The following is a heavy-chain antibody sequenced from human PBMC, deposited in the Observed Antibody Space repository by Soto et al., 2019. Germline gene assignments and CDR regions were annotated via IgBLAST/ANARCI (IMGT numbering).Heavy chain of an antibody. V-gene: IGHV3-23*01. D-gene: IGHD4-17*01. Sequence: GGSLRLSCAASGFTFSSYVMAWVRQAPGKGLEWVSGISGGGDATFYADSVRGRFTISRDNSKNTLFLQMNSLRAEDTAVYYCAKTPTTAPTYNWYFDLWGRGPLVT. CDR2: ISGGGDAT. CDR3: AKTPTTAPTYNWYFDL. J-gene: IGHJ2*01. CDR1: GFTFSSYV.